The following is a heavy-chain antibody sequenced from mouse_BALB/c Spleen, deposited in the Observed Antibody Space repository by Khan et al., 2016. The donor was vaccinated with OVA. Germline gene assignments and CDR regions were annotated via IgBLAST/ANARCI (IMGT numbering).Heavy chain of an antibody. CDR3: ARSAYDGYYTYAMGY. CDR1: GYAFSSYW. J-gene: IGHJ4*01. D-gene: IGHD2-3*01. Sequence: QVQLQQSGAELVRPGSSVKISCKASGYAFSSYWMNWVKQRPGQGLEWIGQIYPGDGNTNYNGKFKGKATLTADKSSSTVYMQLSSLTSEDSAVYFCARSAYDGYYTYAMGYWGQGTSVTVSS. CDR2: IYPGDGNT. V-gene: IGHV1-80*01.